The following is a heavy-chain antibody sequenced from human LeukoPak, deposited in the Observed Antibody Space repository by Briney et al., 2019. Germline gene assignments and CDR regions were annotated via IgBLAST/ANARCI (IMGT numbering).Heavy chain of an antibody. J-gene: IGHJ4*02. D-gene: IGHD3-22*01. CDR2: ISNSGKT. CDR3: ARRISMMTPFDY. CDR1: GDSTSDYY. V-gene: IGHV4-59*01. Sequence: SETLSLTSTVSGDSTSDYYWSSIRQPPGKGLEWIGHISNSGKTNYNIPLKSRVTISVDPSRNQFSLKLNSVTPADKAVYYCARRISMMTPFDYWGQGTLATVSS.